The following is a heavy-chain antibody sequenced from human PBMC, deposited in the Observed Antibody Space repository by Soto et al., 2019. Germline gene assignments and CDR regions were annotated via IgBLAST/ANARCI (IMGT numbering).Heavy chain of an antibody. Sequence: SETLSLTCTVSGGSISSSYWSWVRQPPGKGLEYIGYVYYSGSTNYNPSLKSRLTMSLDTSKNQFSLKLGSVTAADTAVYYCASLNFDILTGYYAFDLWGQGTMVTVSS. CDR3: ASLNFDILTGYYAFDL. J-gene: IGHJ3*01. CDR1: GGSISSSY. D-gene: IGHD3-9*01. CDR2: VYYSGST. V-gene: IGHV4-59*08.